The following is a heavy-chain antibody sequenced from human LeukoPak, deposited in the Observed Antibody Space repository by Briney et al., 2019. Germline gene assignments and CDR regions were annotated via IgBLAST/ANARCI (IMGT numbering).Heavy chain of an antibody. CDR1: GGSFSRYY. J-gene: IGHJ4*02. V-gene: IGHV4-34*01. Sequence: SETLSLTCAVYGGSFSRYYWSWIRQPPGKGLEWIGEINHSGSTNYNPSLKSRVTISVDTSKKQFSLRLSSVTAADTAVYYCARPLSGYYFDYWGQGTLVTVSS. CDR2: INHSGST. CDR3: ARPLSGYYFDY.